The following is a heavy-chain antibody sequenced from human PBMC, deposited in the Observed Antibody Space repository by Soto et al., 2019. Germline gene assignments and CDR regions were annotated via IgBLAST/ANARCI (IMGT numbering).Heavy chain of an antibody. D-gene: IGHD3-22*01. CDR2: ISAYNGNT. J-gene: IGHJ4*02. Sequence: ASVKVSCKASGYTFTSYGISWVRQAPGQGLEWMGWISAYNGNTNYAQKLQGRVTMTTDTSTSTAYMELRSLRSDDTAVYYCARDRIVRYYDSSGYDFDYWGQGTLVTVSS. CDR1: GYTFTSYG. CDR3: ARDRIVRYYDSSGYDFDY. V-gene: IGHV1-18*01.